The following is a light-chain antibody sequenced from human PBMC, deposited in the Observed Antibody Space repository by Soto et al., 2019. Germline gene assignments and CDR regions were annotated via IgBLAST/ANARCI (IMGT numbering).Light chain of an antibody. CDR2: AAS. J-gene: IGKJ4*01. CDR1: QVISSY. CDR3: QHLTS. V-gene: IGKV1-9*01. Sequence: DIQLTQSPSFLSASVGDGVTISYRASQVISSYVAWYQQKPGKAPKLLIYAASDLQTGVPSRFSGSGSGTDFTLTISSLQTEDFATYYCQHLTSFGGGTVIEIK.